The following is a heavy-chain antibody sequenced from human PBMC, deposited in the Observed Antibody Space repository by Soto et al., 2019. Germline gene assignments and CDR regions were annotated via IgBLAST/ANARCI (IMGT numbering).Heavy chain of an antibody. CDR3: ARSGYDFWSGYYSWFDP. CDR1: GGSISSSSYY. CDR2: IYYSGST. Sequence: SETLSLTCTVSGGSISSSSYYWGWIRQPPGKGLEWVGYIYYSGSTNYNPSLKSRVTISVDTSKNQFSLKLSSVTAADTALYYCARSGYDFWSGYYSWFDPWGQGTLVTVSS. J-gene: IGHJ5*02. D-gene: IGHD3-3*01. V-gene: IGHV4-61*05.